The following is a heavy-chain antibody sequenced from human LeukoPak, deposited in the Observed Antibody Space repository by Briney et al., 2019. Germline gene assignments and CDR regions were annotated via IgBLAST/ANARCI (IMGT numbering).Heavy chain of an antibody. V-gene: IGHV3-23*01. D-gene: IGHD1-1*01. CDR1: GFTFSNYA. CDR2: ISGDSGGT. CDR3: AKDGGPTVFYYFDS. J-gene: IGHJ4*02. Sequence: GGSLRLSCVASGFTFSNYAMSWVRQAPGKGLEWVSGISGDSGGTNYADSVKGRFTISRDNSKNPLYLQMNSLRAEDTAAYYCAKDGGPTVFYYFDSWGQGTLVTVSS.